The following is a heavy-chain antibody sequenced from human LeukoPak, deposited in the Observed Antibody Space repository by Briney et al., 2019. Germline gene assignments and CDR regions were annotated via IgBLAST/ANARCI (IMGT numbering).Heavy chain of an antibody. J-gene: IGHJ4*02. CDR1: GFTFSNYA. V-gene: IGHV3-23*01. D-gene: IGHD4-23*01. CDR3: AAGPYGGNTPFDY. CDR2: LSPSGASI. Sequence: GGSLRLSCAASGFTFSNYAMSWVRQAPGRGLEWVSSLSPSGASIYYADSVKGRFTISRDNSMNTLYVQMNNLRAEDTALYYCAAGPYGGNTPFDYWGQGTLVTISS.